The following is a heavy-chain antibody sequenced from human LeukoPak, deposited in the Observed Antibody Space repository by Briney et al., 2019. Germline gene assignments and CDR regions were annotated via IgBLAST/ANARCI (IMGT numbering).Heavy chain of an antibody. J-gene: IGHJ6*02. V-gene: IGHV3-15*01. CDR1: RFTFSYAW. CDR3: TTDPHHPSLIPVDV. CDR2: IKNRADGGTT. Sequence: PGGSLRLSCAASRFTFSYAWMTWVRQAPGKGLEWVGRIKNRADGGTTDYTAPVKGRFTISRDDSKNTLYLQMNSLKTEDTAVYYCTTDPHHPSLIPVDVWGQGTTVTVSS.